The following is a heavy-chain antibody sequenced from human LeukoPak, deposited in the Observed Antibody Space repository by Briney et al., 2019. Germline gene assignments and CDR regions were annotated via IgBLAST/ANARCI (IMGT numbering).Heavy chain of an antibody. CDR1: GFTFSSYG. V-gene: IGHV3-33*01. Sequence: GGSLRLSCAASGFTFSSYGMRWVREAPGKGLEWVAVIWYDGSNKYYADSVKGRFTISRDNSKNTLYLQMNSLRAEDTAVYYCARSLLRYFDWLLFDYWGQGTLVTVSS. CDR2: IWYDGSNK. J-gene: IGHJ4*02. CDR3: ARSLLRYFDWLLFDY. D-gene: IGHD3-9*01.